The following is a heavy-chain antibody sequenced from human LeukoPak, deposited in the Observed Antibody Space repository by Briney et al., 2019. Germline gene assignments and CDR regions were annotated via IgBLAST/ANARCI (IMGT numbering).Heavy chain of an antibody. Sequence: SETLSLTCAVYGGSFSGYYWSWIRQPPGKGLEWIGEINHSGSTNYNPSLKSRVTISVDTSENQFSLKLGSVTAADTAVYYCARGAPMVRGVRDWYFDLWGRGTLVTVSS. CDR1: GGSFSGYY. D-gene: IGHD3-10*01. CDR3: ARGAPMVRGVRDWYFDL. J-gene: IGHJ2*01. V-gene: IGHV4-34*01. CDR2: INHSGST.